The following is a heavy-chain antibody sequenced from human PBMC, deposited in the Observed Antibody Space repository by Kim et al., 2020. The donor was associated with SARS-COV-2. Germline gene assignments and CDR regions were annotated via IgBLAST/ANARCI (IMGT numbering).Heavy chain of an antibody. V-gene: IGHV1-3*01. D-gene: IGHD1-26*01. CDR3: ARDDYSGSYYFDL. J-gene: IGHJ4*02. Sequence: NYSQRFQGRITFIRDTSANTVYLELNSLRSDDTAVYYCARDDYSGSYYFDLWGQGTLVTVSS.